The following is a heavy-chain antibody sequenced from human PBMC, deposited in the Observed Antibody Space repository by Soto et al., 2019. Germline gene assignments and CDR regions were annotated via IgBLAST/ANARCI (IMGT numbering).Heavy chain of an antibody. D-gene: IGHD3-22*01. CDR1: GFTFSRYW. CDR2: IKPDGSEK. J-gene: IGHJ3*02. CDR3: ARGDYYDSSGPFSDAFDI. V-gene: IGHV3-7*04. Sequence: GGSLRLSCAASGFTFSRYWMSWVRQAPGKGLEWVANIKPDGSEKWYVNSVKGRFTISRDNAKNSLYLQMNSLRAEDTAVYYCARGDYYDSSGPFSDAFDIWGRGTMVTVSS.